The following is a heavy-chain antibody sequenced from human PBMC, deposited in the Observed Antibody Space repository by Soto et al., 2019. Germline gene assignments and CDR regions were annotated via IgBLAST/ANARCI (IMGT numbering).Heavy chain of an antibody. CDR2: IYYTGTT. D-gene: IGHD3-3*01. J-gene: IGHJ3*02. CDR3: ARVGSYYDLSGLPRTGAFDM. CDR1: GASISSGTYY. Sequence: QVQLLESGPGLVNPSQALSLTCTVSGASISSGTYYWTWVRQRPGKGREWIGYIYYTGTTYYNPSLKSRLTMSVDTSKNQFSLKLTSVTAADTAVYYCARVGSYYDLSGLPRTGAFDMWGQGTMVTVSS. V-gene: IGHV4-31*03.